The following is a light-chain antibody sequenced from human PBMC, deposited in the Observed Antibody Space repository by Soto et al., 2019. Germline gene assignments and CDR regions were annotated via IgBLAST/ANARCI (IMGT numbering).Light chain of an antibody. CDR2: GAS. Sequence: IVMTQSPDTLSVSPGKRATLSCRASQSVGSNLAWYQKKPGQAPRLLIFGASTRATGIPSRFSGSGSGTEFTLTISSLQPDDFATYYCQQYNSYWTFGQGTKVDI. J-gene: IGKJ1*01. CDR3: QQYNSYWT. V-gene: IGKV3-15*01. CDR1: QSVGSN.